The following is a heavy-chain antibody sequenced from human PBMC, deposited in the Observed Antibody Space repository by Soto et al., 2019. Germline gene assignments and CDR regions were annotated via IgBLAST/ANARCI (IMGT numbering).Heavy chain of an antibody. CDR3: ARSPGYEPFFDMDV. Sequence: QGLEWMGIINPSGGSTSYAQKFQGRVTMTRDTSTSTVYMELSSLRSEDTAVYYCARSPGYEPFFDMDVWGQGTTVTGSS. D-gene: IGHD5-12*01. J-gene: IGHJ6*02. V-gene: IGHV1-46*01. CDR2: INPSGGST.